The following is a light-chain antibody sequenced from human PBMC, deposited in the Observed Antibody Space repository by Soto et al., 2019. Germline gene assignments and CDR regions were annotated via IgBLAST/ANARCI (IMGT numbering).Light chain of an antibody. V-gene: IGKV3-15*01. J-gene: IGKJ1*01. CDR1: ESVSDD. CDR3: QQYYNWPPWT. Sequence: EILLTQSPGTLSVSPGERATLSCRASESVSDDLAWYQQKPGRAPRLLIYRASTRAAGVSARISGSGSGTEFTLSISSLQPEDSAVYYCQQYYNWPPWTFGQGTKVDIK. CDR2: RAS.